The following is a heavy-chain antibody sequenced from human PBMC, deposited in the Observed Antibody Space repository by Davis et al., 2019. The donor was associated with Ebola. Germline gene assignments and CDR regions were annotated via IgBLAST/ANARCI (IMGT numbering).Heavy chain of an antibody. V-gene: IGHV4-39*01. CDR2: IYYSGST. J-gene: IGHJ6*02. Sequence: LETLSLTCTVSGGSISSSSYYWGWIRQPPGKGLEWIGSIYYSGSTYYNSSLKSRVTISVDTSKNQFSLEVTSVTAADTAVYYCARQTYDTVDYYYYGMDVWGHGTTVTVSS. CDR3: ARQTYDTVDYYYYGMDV. D-gene: IGHD1-1*01. CDR1: GGSISSSSYY.